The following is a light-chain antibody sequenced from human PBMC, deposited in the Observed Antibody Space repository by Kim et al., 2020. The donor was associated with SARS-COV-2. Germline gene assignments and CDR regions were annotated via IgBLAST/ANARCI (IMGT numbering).Light chain of an antibody. CDR1: NIGSKS. V-gene: IGLV3-21*04. J-gene: IGLJ3*02. CDR3: QVGDRSSDNWV. CDR2: YDS. Sequence: SYELTQPPSVSVAPGKTARITCGGNNIGSKSVHWYQQKPGQAPVLVIYYDSDRPSGIPERFSGSNSGNTATLTISRVEAGDEADYYCQVGDRSSDNWVFG.